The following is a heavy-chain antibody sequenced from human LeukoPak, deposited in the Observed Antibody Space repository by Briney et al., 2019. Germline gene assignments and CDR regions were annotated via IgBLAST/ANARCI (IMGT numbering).Heavy chain of an antibody. J-gene: IGHJ4*02. D-gene: IGHD1-26*01. CDR2: ISFSSATI. CDR3: AKGGTEWELYFDY. V-gene: IGHV3-48*01. CDR1: GFTFSSYS. Sequence: GGSLRLSCEASGFTFSSYSMNWVRQAPGKGLEWVSYISFSSATIHYADSVKGRFTISRDNAKNSLYLQLNSLRAEDTAVYYCAKGGTEWELYFDYWGQGTLVTVSS.